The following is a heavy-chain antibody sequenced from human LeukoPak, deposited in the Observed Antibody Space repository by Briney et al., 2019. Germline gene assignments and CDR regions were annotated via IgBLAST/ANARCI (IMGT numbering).Heavy chain of an antibody. J-gene: IGHJ4*02. CDR2: TYYRSKWYN. D-gene: IGHD2-2*01. CDR1: GDSVSSNTDA. Sequence: SQTLSLTCAISGDSVSSNTDAWNWIRQSPSSGLEWLGRTYYRSKWYNDYAVSVKSRITINPDTSKNQFSLQLNSVTPEDTAVYYCARAGGASRYFDYWGQGILVTVSS. CDR3: ARAGGASRYFDY. V-gene: IGHV6-1*01.